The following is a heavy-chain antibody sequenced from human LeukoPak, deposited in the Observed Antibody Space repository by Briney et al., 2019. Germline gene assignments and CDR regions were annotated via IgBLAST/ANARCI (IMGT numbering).Heavy chain of an antibody. D-gene: IGHD6-19*01. J-gene: IGHJ4*02. V-gene: IGHV4-59*01. CDR2: IYYSGST. CDR1: GGSISSYY. Sequence: PSETLSLTCTVTGGSISSYYWSWIRQPPGKGLEWIGYIYYSGSTNYNPSLMSRVTISVDTSKNQFSLKLSSVTAADTAVYYCARGQAYSSGWYYWGQGTLVTVSS. CDR3: ARGQAYSSGWYY.